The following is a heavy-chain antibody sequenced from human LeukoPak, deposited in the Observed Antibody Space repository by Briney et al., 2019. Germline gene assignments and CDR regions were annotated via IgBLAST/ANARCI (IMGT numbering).Heavy chain of an antibody. V-gene: IGHV3-30*03. CDR2: ISYDGSNK. Sequence: GKSLRLSCAASGFTFSSYGMHWVRQAPGKGLEWVAVISYDGSNKYYADSVKGRFTISRDNSKNTLYLQMNSLRAEDTAVYYCARVIYGDYDFWSGYPQYYYYGMDVWGQGTTVTVSS. CDR3: ARVIYGDYDFWSGYPQYYYYGMDV. CDR1: GFTFSSYG. D-gene: IGHD3-3*01. J-gene: IGHJ6*02.